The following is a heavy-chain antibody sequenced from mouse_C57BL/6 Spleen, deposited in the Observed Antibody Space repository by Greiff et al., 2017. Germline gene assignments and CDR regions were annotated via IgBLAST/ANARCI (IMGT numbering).Heavy chain of an antibody. CDR2: INPSSGYT. CDR1: GYTFTSYT. D-gene: IGHD3-1*01. V-gene: IGHV1-4*01. J-gene: IGHJ4*01. Sequence: VQLQESGAELARPGASVKMSCKASGYTFTSYTMHWVKQRPGQGLEWIGYINPSSGYTKYNQKFKDKATLTADKSSSTAYMQLSSLTSEDSAVYYCARSGIDYYAMDYWGQGTSVTVSS. CDR3: ARSGIDYYAMDY.